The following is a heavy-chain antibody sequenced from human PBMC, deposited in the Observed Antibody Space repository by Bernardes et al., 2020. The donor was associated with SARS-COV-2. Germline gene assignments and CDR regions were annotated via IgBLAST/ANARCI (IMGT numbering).Heavy chain of an antibody. Sequence: SETLSLTCAVYGGSFSGYYWSWIRQPPGKGLEWIGEINHSGSTNYNPSLKSRVTISVDTSKNQFSLKLSSVTAADTAVYYCARVHSSSSYYYGMAVWGQGTTVTVSS. CDR3: ARVHSSSSYYYGMAV. CDR2: INHSGST. V-gene: IGHV4-34*01. CDR1: GGSFSGYY. D-gene: IGHD6-6*01. J-gene: IGHJ6*02.